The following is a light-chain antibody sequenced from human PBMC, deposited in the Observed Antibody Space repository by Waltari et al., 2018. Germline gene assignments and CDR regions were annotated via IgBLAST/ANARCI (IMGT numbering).Light chain of an antibody. CDR2: EVT. CDR3: NSFAVGSKFV. CDR1: SSDVGNSNY. V-gene: IGLV2-8*01. J-gene: IGLJ1*01. Sequence: QSALTQPPSASGSPGQSVTISCTGTSSDVGNSNYLSWYQQHPGKAPKLMIYEVTKRPSGVPDRFSGSKSGNTASLTVSGLQAEDEADYYCNSFAVGSKFVFGTGTKVTVL.